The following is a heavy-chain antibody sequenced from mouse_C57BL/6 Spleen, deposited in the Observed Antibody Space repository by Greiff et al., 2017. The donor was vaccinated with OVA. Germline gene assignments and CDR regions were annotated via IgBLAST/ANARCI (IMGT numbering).Heavy chain of an antibody. CDR3: ARGWTAQASDAMDY. CDR1: GYSFTGYY. CDR2: INPSTGGT. D-gene: IGHD3-2*02. V-gene: IGHV1-42*01. Sequence: EVQLQQSGPELVKPGASVKISCKASGYSFTGYYMNWVKQSPEKSLEWIGEINPSTGGTTYNQKFKAKATLTVDKSSSTAYMQLKSLTSEDSAVYYCARGWTAQASDAMDYWGQGTSVTVSS. J-gene: IGHJ4*01.